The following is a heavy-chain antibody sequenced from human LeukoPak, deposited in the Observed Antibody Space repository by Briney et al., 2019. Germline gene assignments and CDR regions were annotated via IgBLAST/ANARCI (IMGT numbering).Heavy chain of an antibody. CDR3: AREAGYYDEGDY. CDR2: ISSYNGNT. J-gene: IGHJ4*02. Sequence: ASVKVSCKASGYTFTSYGISWVRQAPGQGLEWMGWISSYNGNTNYAQKLQGRVTMTTDTSTSTAYMELRSLRSADTAVYYCAREAGYYDEGDYWGQGTLVTVSS. D-gene: IGHD3-22*01. V-gene: IGHV1-18*01. CDR1: GYTFTSYG.